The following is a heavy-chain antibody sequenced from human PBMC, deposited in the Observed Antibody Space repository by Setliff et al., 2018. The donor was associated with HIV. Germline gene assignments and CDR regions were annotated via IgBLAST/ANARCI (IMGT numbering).Heavy chain of an antibody. CDR2: IYNDGQT. V-gene: IGHV3-53*01. CDR1: GFTVSSNY. Sequence: PGGSLRLSCAASGFTVSSNYMTWVRQAPGKGLEWVSLIYNDGQTYYADSVKGRFTISRDTSINILYLHMNRLIVEDTAVYYCAKGIKWLGPWGQGTLVTVSS. J-gene: IGHJ5*02. CDR3: AKGIKWLGP.